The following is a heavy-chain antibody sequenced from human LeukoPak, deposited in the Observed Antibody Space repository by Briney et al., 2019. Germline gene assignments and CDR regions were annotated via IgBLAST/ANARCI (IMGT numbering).Heavy chain of an antibody. CDR2: IYTSGST. CDR3: ARHEFHCSSTSCYEGAFDI. J-gene: IGHJ3*02. V-gene: IGHV4-4*09. Sequence: SSETLSLTCTVSGGSISSYYWSWIRQPPGKGLEWIGYIYTSGSTNYNPSLKSRVTISVDTSKNQFSLKLSSVTAADTAVYYCARHEFHCSSTSCYEGAFDIWGQGTMVTVSS. D-gene: IGHD2-2*01. CDR1: GGSISSYY.